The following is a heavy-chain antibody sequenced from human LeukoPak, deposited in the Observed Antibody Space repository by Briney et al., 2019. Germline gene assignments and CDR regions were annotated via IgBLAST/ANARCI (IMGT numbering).Heavy chain of an antibody. CDR1: GFTFSSYA. J-gene: IGHJ6*02. CDR2: ISGSGGAT. Sequence: GGSLRLSCAASGFTFSSYAMTWVRQAPGKGLEWVSGISGSGGATYYADSVKGRFTISRDNSKNTLYLQMSGLRAEDTAVYYCAKKVITYYYGMDVWGQGTTVTVSS. D-gene: IGHD2-21*01. V-gene: IGHV3-23*01. CDR3: AKKVITYYYGMDV.